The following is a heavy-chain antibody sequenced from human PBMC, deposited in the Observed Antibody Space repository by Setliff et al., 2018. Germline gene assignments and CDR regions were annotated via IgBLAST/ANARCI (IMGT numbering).Heavy chain of an antibody. Sequence: GASVKVSCKASGYTFTSYYMHWVRQAPGQGLEWVGIINPSGGSTSYAQKFQGRVTMTRDTSTSTVYMELSSLRSEDTAVYYCASLGLAAAREDYYYYGMDVWGQGTTVTVSS. J-gene: IGHJ6*02. CDR2: INPSGGST. CDR1: GYTFTSYY. V-gene: IGHV1-46*01. CDR3: ASLGLAAAREDYYYYGMDV. D-gene: IGHD6-13*01.